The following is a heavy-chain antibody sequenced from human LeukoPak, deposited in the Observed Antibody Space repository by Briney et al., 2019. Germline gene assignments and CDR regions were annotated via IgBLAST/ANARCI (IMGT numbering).Heavy chain of an antibody. CDR2: ISDYNGNT. J-gene: IGHJ5*02. Sequence: ASVKVPXKASGYTFTSYGISWVRQAPGQGLEWMGWISDYNGNTNYAQKLQGRVTMTTDTSTSTAYMELRSLRSDDTAVYYCARDLYRDSLPVSWFDPWGQGTLVTVSS. CDR3: ARDLYRDSLPVSWFDP. CDR1: GYTFTSYG. D-gene: IGHD4-11*01. V-gene: IGHV1-18*01.